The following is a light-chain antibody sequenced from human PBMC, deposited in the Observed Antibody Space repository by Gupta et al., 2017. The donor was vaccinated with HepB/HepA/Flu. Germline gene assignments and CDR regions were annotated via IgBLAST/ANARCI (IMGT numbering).Light chain of an antibody. J-gene: IGLJ3*02. V-gene: IGLV1-44*01. CDR2: NNI. Sequence: QSVLTQPPSASGTPGHRVTISCSGSSSNIGSNTVTWYQQLPGTAPKLLIYNNIHRPSGVPDRFSGSKSGTSASLAISGLQSEDEADYYCATWDDSLNAWVFGGGTKLTVL. CDR3: ATWDDSLNAWV. CDR1: SSNIGSNT.